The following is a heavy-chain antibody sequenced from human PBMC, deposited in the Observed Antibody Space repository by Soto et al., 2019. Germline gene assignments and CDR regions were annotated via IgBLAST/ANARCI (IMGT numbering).Heavy chain of an antibody. V-gene: IGHV1-3*01. J-gene: IGHJ6*02. CDR1: GYAFTSYA. CDR3: ARSGRDYYDSSGYYFGYYYYGMDV. Sequence: GASVKVSCTASGYAFTSYAMHWVRQAPGQRLEWMGWINAGNGNTKYSQKFQGRVTITRDTSASTAYMELSSLRSEDTAVYYCARSGRDYYDSSGYYFGYYYYGMDVWGQGTTVTVSS. D-gene: IGHD3-22*01. CDR2: INAGNGNT.